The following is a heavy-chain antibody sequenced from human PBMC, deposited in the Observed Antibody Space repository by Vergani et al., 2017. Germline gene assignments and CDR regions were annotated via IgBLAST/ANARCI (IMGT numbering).Heavy chain of an antibody. D-gene: IGHD3-9*01. CDR3: ARDHLTGDFDWLVSTLDC. CDR1: GGTFSSYA. V-gene: IGHV1-69*13. J-gene: IGHJ4*02. CDR2: IIPIFGTA. Sequence: QVQLVQSGAEVKKPGSSVKVSCKASGGTFSSYAISWVRQAPGQGLEWMGRIIPIFGTANYAQKFQGRVTITADESTSTAYMELSSLRSEDTAVYYCARDHLTGDFDWLVSTLDCWGQGTLVTVSA.